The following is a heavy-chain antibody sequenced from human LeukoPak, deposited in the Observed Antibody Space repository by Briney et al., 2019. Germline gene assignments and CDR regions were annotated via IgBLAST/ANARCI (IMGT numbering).Heavy chain of an antibody. J-gene: IGHJ4*02. CDR2: ISYDGSNK. Sequence: GGSLRLSCAASGFTFSSYAMHWVRQAPGKGLEWVAVISYDGSNKYYADSVKGRFTISRDNSKNTLYLQMNSLRAEDTAVYYCARDAVRYQLLCPDYWGQGTLVTVSS. CDR3: ARDAVRYQLLCPDY. CDR1: GFTFSSYA. D-gene: IGHD2-2*01. V-gene: IGHV3-30*01.